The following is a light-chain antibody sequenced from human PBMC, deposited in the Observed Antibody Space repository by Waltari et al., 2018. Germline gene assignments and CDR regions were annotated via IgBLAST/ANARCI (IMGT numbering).Light chain of an antibody. CDR2: QER. V-gene: IGLV3-1*01. J-gene: IGLJ3*02. CDR3: QAWDSSTWV. Sequence: WYGKTAGGCMLLSIDQERKRPSGIPERFSGSNSRDTSTMPIGGTQAMDEADYYCQAWDSSTWVFGGGTKLTVL.